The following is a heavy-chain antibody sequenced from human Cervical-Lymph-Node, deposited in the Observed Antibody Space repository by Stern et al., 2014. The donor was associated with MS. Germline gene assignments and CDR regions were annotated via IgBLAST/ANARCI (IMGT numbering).Heavy chain of an antibody. CDR2: INPNSGGT. Sequence: QMQLVQSGAEVKKPGASVKVSCKASGYTFTDYYMHWVRQAPGQGLEWMGWINPNSGGTNYAQKFQGWVTMTRDTSLSTAYMDLSRLRSDDTAVYYCARGGRSSGWSPPDAFDLWGQGTTVTVSS. CDR1: GYTFTDYY. D-gene: IGHD6-19*01. V-gene: IGHV1-2*04. J-gene: IGHJ3*01. CDR3: ARGGRSSGWSPPDAFDL.